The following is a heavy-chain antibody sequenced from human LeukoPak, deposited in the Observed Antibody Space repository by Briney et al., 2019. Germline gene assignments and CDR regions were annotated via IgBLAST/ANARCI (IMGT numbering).Heavy chain of an antibody. D-gene: IGHD4-17*01. CDR2: ISCDGGST. V-gene: IGHV3-43*01. CDR3: AKPMVNYGDYGGFDY. J-gene: IGHJ4*02. Sequence: PGGSLRLSCAASGFTFDDYTMHWVRQAPGKGLDWVSLISCDGGSTYYADSVKGRFTISRDNIKNSLYLQMNSLRTEDTALYYCAKPMVNYGDYGGFDYWGQGTLVTVSS. CDR1: GFTFDDYT.